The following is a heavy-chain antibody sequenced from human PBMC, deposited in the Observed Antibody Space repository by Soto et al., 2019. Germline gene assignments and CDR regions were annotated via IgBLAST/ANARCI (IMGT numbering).Heavy chain of an antibody. CDR1: GYTFTKYW. V-gene: IGHV5-51*01. D-gene: IGHD6-19*01. Sequence: PGESLKISCQASGYTFTKYWVGWVRQMPGKGLEWMGIIYPDDSDTRYSPSFQGQVTISADKSISTAYLQWSSLKASDTAMYYCARLLEGQWLLYDAFDIWGQWTMFTVSS. CDR3: ARLLEGQWLLYDAFDI. CDR2: IYPDDSDT. J-gene: IGHJ3*02.